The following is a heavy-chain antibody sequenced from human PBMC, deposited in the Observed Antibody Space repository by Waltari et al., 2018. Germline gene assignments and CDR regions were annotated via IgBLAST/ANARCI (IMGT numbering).Heavy chain of an antibody. CDR3: ARGPRRIAARFSWFDP. Sequence: QVQLVQSGAEVKKPGASVKVSCKASGYTFTGYYMHWVRQATGQGLEWMGWMNPNSGNTGYAQKFQGRVTMTRNTSISTAYMELSSLRSEDTAVYYCARGPRRIAARFSWFDPWGQGTLVTVSS. J-gene: IGHJ5*02. CDR2: MNPNSGNT. D-gene: IGHD6-6*01. V-gene: IGHV1-8*02. CDR1: GYTFTGYY.